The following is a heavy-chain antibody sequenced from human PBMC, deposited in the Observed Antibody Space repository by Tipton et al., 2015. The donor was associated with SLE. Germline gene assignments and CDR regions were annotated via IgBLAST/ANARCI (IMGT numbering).Heavy chain of an antibody. V-gene: IGHV4-61*01. CDR3: ARDEQNLVGERAYDAFDI. CDR1: GGSVSSGSYY. D-gene: IGHD1-26*01. Sequence: TLSLTCTVSGGSVSSGSYYWSWIRQPPGKGLEWIGYIYYSGSTNYNPSLKSRVTISVDTSKNQFSLKLSSVTAADTAVYYCARDEQNLVGERAYDAFDIWGQGTMVTVSS. J-gene: IGHJ3*02. CDR2: IYYSGST.